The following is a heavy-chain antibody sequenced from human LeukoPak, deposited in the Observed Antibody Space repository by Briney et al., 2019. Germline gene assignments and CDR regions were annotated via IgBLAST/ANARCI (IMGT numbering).Heavy chain of an antibody. V-gene: IGHV1-2*02. D-gene: IGHD1-26*01. CDR2: INPNSGGT. CDR3: AASNSGSYSSDY. J-gene: IGHJ4*02. CDR1: GYTFTGYY. Sequence: ASVKVSCKASGYTFTGYYMHWVRQAPGQGLEWMGWINPNSGGTNYAQKFQGRVTMTRDTSISTAYMELSSLRSEDTAVYYCAASNSGSYSSDYWGQGTLVTVSS.